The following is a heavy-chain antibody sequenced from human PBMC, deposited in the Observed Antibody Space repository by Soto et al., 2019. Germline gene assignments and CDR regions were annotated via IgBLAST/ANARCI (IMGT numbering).Heavy chain of an antibody. V-gene: IGHV4-59*01. CDR1: GGSISSYY. D-gene: IGHD4-4*01. CDR2: VYFSGSA. J-gene: IGHJ4*01. CDR3: TRERDIEHRGNGQSKV. Sequence: PSETLPLTCTISGGSISSYYWSFIRQTPGEGLEWIGYVYFSGSANYNPSLKSRVLISIDTSRNQFSLKLNSVTAADTAVYYCTRERDIEHRGNGQSKVWGQGKPVTVSS.